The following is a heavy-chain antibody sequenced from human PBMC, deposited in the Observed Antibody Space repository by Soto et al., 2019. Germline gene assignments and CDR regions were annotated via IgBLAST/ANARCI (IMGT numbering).Heavy chain of an antibody. J-gene: IGHJ3*02. Sequence: GGSLRLSCAASGFTFSSYAMSWVRQAPGKGLEWVSAISGSGGSTYYADSVKGRFTISRDNSKNTLYLQMNSLRAEDTAVYYCAKGEQQLARGFVAAFDIWGQGTMVTVSS. D-gene: IGHD6-13*01. V-gene: IGHV3-23*01. CDR2: ISGSGGST. CDR1: GFTFSSYA. CDR3: AKGEQQLARGFVAAFDI.